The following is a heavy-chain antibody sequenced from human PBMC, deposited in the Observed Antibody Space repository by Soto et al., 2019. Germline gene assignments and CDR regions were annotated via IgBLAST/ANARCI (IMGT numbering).Heavy chain of an antibody. CDR1: GFTFSTYG. V-gene: IGHV3-33*01. D-gene: IGHD4-17*01. CDR3: ARDLGSSTVPDY. Sequence: PGGSLRLSCAASGFTFSTYGMHWVRQAPGKGLEWVAVIWYDGSDKYYTDSVKGRFTISRDNSKNTLYLQMNSLRAEDTAMYYCARDLGSSTVPDYWGQGTLVTVSS. CDR2: IWYDGSDK. J-gene: IGHJ4*02.